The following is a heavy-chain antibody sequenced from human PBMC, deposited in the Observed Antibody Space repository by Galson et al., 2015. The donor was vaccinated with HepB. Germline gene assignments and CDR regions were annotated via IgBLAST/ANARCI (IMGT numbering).Heavy chain of an antibody. Sequence: SLRLSCAASGFTFNTYGMHWVRQAPGKGLEWVAMISHDGNDKYYADSVKGRFTISRDNSKNTLYLQMNSLRAEDTAVYYCAKDLYSSGWYNYFDPWGQGTLVTVSS. J-gene: IGHJ5*02. CDR2: ISHDGNDK. V-gene: IGHV3-30*18. CDR3: AKDLYSSGWYNYFDP. D-gene: IGHD6-19*01. CDR1: GFTFNTYG.